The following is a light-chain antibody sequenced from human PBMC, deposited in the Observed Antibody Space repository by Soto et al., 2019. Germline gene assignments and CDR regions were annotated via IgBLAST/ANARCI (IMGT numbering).Light chain of an antibody. CDR2: GAS. CDR1: QSVSSSY. J-gene: IGKJ1*01. V-gene: IGKV3-20*01. Sequence: EIVLTQSPGALSLSPGERATLSCRASQSVSSSYLAWYQHKPGQAPRLLICGASTSATGIPGRCSGSGSGTDFTLTISRLEAEDVSVYYCQKYGSSSRTFGKGTKVEIK. CDR3: QKYGSSSRT.